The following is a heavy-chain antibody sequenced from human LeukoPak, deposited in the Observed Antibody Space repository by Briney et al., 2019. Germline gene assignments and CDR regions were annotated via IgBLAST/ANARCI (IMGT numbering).Heavy chain of an antibody. J-gene: IGHJ2*01. D-gene: IGHD1-26*01. CDR1: GDSFSSYY. CDR3: ARDRGTPGATANWYFDR. V-gene: IGHV4-59*01. CDR2: IYYSGST. Sequence: PSGTLSLTCTVPGDSFSSYYWTWIRQTPGKGLEWIGYIYYSGSTNYNPSLRSRVTISVDTSKNQFSLNLRSVTAADTAVYYCARDRGTPGATANWYFDRWGRGTLVTVSS.